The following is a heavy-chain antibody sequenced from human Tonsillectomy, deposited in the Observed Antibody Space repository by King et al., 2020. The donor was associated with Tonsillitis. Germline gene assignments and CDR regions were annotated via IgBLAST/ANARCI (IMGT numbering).Heavy chain of an antibody. Sequence: QLVQSGAEVKKPGSSVKVSCKASGGTFSSYAISWVRQAPGQGLEWMGRIIPILGIANYAQKFQGRVTITADKSTSTAYMELSSLRSEDTAVYYCAREYCSSTRCYRNYYYYYGMDVWGQGTTVTVSS. CDR3: AREYCSSTRCYRNYYYYYGMDV. V-gene: IGHV1-69*09. D-gene: IGHD2-2*02. CDR2: IIPILGIA. J-gene: IGHJ6*02. CDR1: GGTFSSYA.